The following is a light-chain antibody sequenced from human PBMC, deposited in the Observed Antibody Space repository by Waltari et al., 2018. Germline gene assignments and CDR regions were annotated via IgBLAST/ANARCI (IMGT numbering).Light chain of an antibody. CDR1: QGISSW. CDR3: QQYNSVPCT. V-gene: IGKV1-5*03. Sequence: DIQMTQSPSSLSASVRDRVTITCRASQGISSWLAWYQQKPGKAPNLLIYKASTLQRGVPSRFSGSGSGTDFTLTISSLQPEDFATYYCQQYNSVPCTFGQGTKVEIK. CDR2: KAS. J-gene: IGKJ2*02.